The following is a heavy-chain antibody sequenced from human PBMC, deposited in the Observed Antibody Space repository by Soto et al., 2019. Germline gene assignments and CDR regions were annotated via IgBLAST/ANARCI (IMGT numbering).Heavy chain of an antibody. V-gene: IGHV4-61*08. Sequence: QVQLQESGPGLVKPSETLSLTCTVSGDSVRSGDHYWNWIRQPPGKGLEWIGYIYYNGNTNYNPSLKSRVIISVDTSKNQISLKLNSVTAAATAVYYCAGGMDYSKVGWWGQGTLVSVSS. CDR3: AGGMDYSKVGW. CDR2: IYYNGNT. J-gene: IGHJ4*02. D-gene: IGHD4-4*01. CDR1: GDSVRSGDHY.